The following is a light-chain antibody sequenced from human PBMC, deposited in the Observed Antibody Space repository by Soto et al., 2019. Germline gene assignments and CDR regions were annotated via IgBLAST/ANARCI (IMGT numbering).Light chain of an antibody. V-gene: IGKV3D-15*01. CDR2: GSS. Sequence: DIVMTQSPVTLSVSPGERVTLFCRASQSIGTNLGWYQQKPGQAPRLLMYGSSIRAAGVPDRFSGSGSGTEFTLTISRLEHEDFTVYYCHHYETFGQGTKVDIK. J-gene: IGKJ1*01. CDR1: QSIGTN. CDR3: HHYET.